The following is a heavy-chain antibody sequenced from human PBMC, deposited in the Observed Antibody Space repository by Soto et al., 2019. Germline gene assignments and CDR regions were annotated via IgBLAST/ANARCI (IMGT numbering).Heavy chain of an antibody. Sequence: EVQLVETGGGLIQPGGSLRLSCAVSGFSVSSNFMSWVRQAPGKGLEWVSVMYSSGTTHDADSVKGRFTISRDNSKNTLHLQMKSLRAEDTAVYYCARSREIIASAGSFDYWGQGTLVTVSS. CDR2: MYSSGTT. CDR1: GFSVSSNF. J-gene: IGHJ4*02. V-gene: IGHV3-53*02. D-gene: IGHD6-25*01. CDR3: ARSREIIASAGSFDY.